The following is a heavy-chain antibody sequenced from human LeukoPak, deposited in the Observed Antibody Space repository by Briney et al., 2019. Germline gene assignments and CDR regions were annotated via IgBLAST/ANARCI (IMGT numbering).Heavy chain of an antibody. Sequence: SVKVSCEASGGTFSSYAISWVRQAPGQGLEWMGGIIPIFGTANYAQKFQGRVTITADESTSTAYMELSSLRSEDTAVYYCAGAEKYYDILTGYSGYYYYGMDVWGQGTTVTVSS. D-gene: IGHD3-9*01. V-gene: IGHV1-69*01. CDR3: AGAEKYYDILTGYSGYYYYGMDV. CDR1: GGTFSSYA. CDR2: IIPIFGTA. J-gene: IGHJ6*02.